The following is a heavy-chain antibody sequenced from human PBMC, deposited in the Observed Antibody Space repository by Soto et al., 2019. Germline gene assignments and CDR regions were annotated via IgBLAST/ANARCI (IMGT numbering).Heavy chain of an antibody. V-gene: IGHV1-2*04. CDR3: ARAEWLPEYYYYGMDV. CDR2: INPNSGGT. Sequence: ASVKVSCTASGYTFTGYYMHWVRQAPGQGLEWMGWINPNSGGTNYAQKFQGWVTMTRDTSISTAYMELSRLRSDDTAVYYCARAEWLPEYYYYGMDVWGQGTTVTVSS. CDR1: GYTFTGYY. D-gene: IGHD3-3*01. J-gene: IGHJ6*02.